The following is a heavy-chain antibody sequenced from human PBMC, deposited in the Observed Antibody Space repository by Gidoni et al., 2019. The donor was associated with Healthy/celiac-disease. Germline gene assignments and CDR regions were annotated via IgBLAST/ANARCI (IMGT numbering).Heavy chain of an antibody. CDR1: GGSFSGYY. Sequence: QVQLQQWGAGLLKPSETLSLTCAVYGGSFSGYYWSWIRQPPGKGLEWIGEINHSGSTKYNPSLKSRVTISADTSKNQFSLKLSSVTAADTAVYYCARRGGYSYGPLDRRGYNWFDPWGQGTLVTVSS. V-gene: IGHV4-34*01. CDR3: ARRGGYSYGPLDRRGYNWFDP. D-gene: IGHD5-18*01. J-gene: IGHJ5*02. CDR2: INHSGST.